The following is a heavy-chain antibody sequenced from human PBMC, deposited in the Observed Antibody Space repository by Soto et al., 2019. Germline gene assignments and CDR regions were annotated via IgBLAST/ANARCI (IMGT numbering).Heavy chain of an antibody. D-gene: IGHD2-15*01. CDR1: GLTLSNYW. J-gene: IGHJ5*02. Sequence: EVQLVESGGGPVQAGGSLRLSCAASGLTLSNYWMQWVRQGPGKGLVWVAHINSDGITTKYAESVKGRFTISRDDAKIMLYLQMNSLRHDDTAVYYCAKVKGGSGARGDPLDLWGQGILVTVSS. CDR2: INSDGITT. V-gene: IGHV3-74*03. CDR3: AKVKGGSGARGDPLDL.